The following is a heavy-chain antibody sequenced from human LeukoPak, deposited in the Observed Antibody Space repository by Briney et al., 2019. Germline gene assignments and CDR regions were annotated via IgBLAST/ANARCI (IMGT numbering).Heavy chain of an antibody. CDR2: ISYDGTNK. J-gene: IGHJ6*02. Sequence: GGSLRLSCAASGFTFSSYAMHWVRQAPGKGLEWLAVISYDGTNKDYADSVKGRFTISRDNSKNTLYLQVNSLRAEDTAVYYCAKGLQTNYYYYHAMDVWGQGTTVTVSS. D-gene: IGHD4-11*01. CDR1: GFTFSSYA. CDR3: AKGLQTNYYYYHAMDV. V-gene: IGHV3-30*04.